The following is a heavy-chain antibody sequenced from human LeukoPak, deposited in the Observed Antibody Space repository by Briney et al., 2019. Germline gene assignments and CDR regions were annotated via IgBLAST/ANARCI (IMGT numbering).Heavy chain of an antibody. CDR1: GGSLSSYY. D-gene: IGHD3-16*01. Sequence: PSETLSLTCTVSGGSLSSYYWSWIRQPPGKGLEWIGYIYYSGNADSNPSLKSRVTMSVDTSRNQFSLKLSSVTAADTAVYYCARVWGTDAFDIWGQGTMVTVSS. V-gene: IGHV4-59*12. CDR2: IYYSGNA. J-gene: IGHJ3*02. CDR3: ARVWGTDAFDI.